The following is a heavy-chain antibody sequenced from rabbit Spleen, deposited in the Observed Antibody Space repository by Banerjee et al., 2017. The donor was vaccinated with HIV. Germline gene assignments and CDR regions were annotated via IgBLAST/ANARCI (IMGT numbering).Heavy chain of an antibody. D-gene: IGHD4-2*01. CDR2: IAGSSGST. V-gene: IGHV1S40*01. CDR1: GFSFSSSDY. CDR3: VRGYANYIFTWLDL. Sequence: QSLEESGGDLVKPGASLTLTCTASGFSFSSSDYMCWVRQAPGKGLEWISCIAGSSGSTYYASWAKGRFTITRSTSLNTVTLQIASLTAADTATYFCVRGYANYIFTWLDLWGPGTLVTVS. J-gene: IGHJ5*01.